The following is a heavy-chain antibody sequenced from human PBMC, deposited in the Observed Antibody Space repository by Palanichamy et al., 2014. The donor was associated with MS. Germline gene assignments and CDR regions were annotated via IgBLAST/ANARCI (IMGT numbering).Heavy chain of an antibody. D-gene: IGHD3-10*01. CDR1: GYTFSSYG. J-gene: IGHJ6*02. V-gene: IGHV1-18*04. CDR3: ARDIGPVPGDYYYGLDV. Sequence: QVQLVQSGAEVKEPGASVRVSRKASGYTFSSYGISWARQAPGQGLEWMGWISTYNGNTKYAQKFQDRVTMTTDTSTTTAHMDLRSLRSDDSAVYFCARDIGPVPGDYYYGLDVWGQGTTVTVSS. CDR2: ISTYNGNT.